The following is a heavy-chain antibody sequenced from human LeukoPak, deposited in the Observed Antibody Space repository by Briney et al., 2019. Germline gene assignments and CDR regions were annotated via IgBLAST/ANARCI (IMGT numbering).Heavy chain of an antibody. CDR3: ARGVRYSSSLFDY. CDR1: GFTFSSHA. J-gene: IGHJ4*02. D-gene: IGHD6-6*01. CDR2: ISYDGNNK. Sequence: GGSLRLSCAASGFTFSSHAMHWVRQAPGKGPEWVTVISYDGNNKLYSDSVKGRFTISRDNSKNTLYLQMNSLRAEDTAVYYCARGVRYSSSLFDYWGQGTLVTVSS. V-gene: IGHV3-30-3*01.